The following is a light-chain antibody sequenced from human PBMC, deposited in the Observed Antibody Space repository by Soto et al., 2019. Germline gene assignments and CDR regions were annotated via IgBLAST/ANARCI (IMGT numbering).Light chain of an antibody. CDR2: GAS. Sequence: VLTQAPGTLSLSPGERATLSCRASETVSNNYLAWYQHKPGQAPRLLIYGASSRATGIPDRFGGSGSGADFTLTISRLEPEDFAVYYCQQYGDAPRTFGQGTKLEIK. V-gene: IGKV3-20*01. J-gene: IGKJ2*02. CDR1: ETVSNNY. CDR3: QQYGDAPRT.